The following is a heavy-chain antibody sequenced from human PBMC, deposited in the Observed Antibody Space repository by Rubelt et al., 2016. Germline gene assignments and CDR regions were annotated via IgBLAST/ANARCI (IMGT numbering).Heavy chain of an antibody. V-gene: IGHV3-30*04. CDR2: ISYDGSNK. J-gene: IGHJ4*02. CDR1: SSYA. Sequence: SSYAMHWVRQAPGKGLEWVAVISYDGSNKYYADSVKGRFTISRDNSKNTLYLQMNSLRAEDTAVYYCATKEWLRHPVGYWGQGTLVTVSS. CDR3: ATKEWLRHPVGY. D-gene: IGHD5-12*01.